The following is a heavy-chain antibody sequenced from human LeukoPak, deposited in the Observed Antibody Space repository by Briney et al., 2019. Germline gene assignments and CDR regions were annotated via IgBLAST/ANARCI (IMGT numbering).Heavy chain of an antibody. D-gene: IGHD5-24*01. CDR1: GIPFSSYW. J-gene: IGHJ4*02. CDR3: AILGDGSFDY. V-gene: IGHV3-7*01. Sequence: SGGSLRLSCAASGIPFSSYWVSWVRQAPGKGLEWVANIKQDGSEQYYVDSVRGRFTISRDNAKNSLYLQMNSLRVEDTAVYYCAILGDGSFDYWGQGSLVTVSS. CDR2: IKQDGSEQ.